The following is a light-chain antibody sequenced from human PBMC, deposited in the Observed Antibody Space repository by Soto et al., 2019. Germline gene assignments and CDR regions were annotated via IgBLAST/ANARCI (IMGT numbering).Light chain of an antibody. CDR3: QSLGTGIQV. CDR1: SGYSTCA. J-gene: IGLJ3*02. Sequence: QLVLTQSPSASASLGASVKLTCTLSSGYSTCAIAWHQQQSEKGPRFLMKINYDGTHSKGDGFFDRFSGSSSGAERHLTISSLQSEDEADYYCQSLGTGIQVFGGGTKLTVL. CDR2: INYDGTH. V-gene: IGLV4-69*01.